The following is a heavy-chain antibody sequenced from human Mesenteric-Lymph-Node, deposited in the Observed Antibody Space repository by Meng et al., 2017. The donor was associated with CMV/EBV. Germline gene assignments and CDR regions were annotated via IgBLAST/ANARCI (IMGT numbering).Heavy chain of an antibody. Sequence: GESLKISCAASGFNVRANYMAWVRQAPGKGLEWVSLTYPVGTTDFADSVQGRFSISRDKSRNTLYLQMDSLRPEDTAVYYCARVNPRNYAGNDYWGQGTLVTVSS. J-gene: IGHJ4*02. CDR3: ARVNPRNYAGNDY. V-gene: IGHV3-66*02. CDR1: GFNVRANY. CDR2: TYPVGTT. D-gene: IGHD4-23*01.